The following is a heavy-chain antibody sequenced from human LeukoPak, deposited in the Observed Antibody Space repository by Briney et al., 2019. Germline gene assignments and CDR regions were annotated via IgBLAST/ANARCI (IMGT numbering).Heavy chain of an antibody. Sequence: SETLSLTCSVSGVSITSGSFYWGWVRQSAGKGLEWIGRVHSSGDIYHNAAFRSRAAVSGDASKNQFSLQLNSVTAADTAVYYCARGASPKDAVFFDYWGQGALITVSS. CDR2: VHSSGDI. D-gene: IGHD3-16*01. CDR1: GVSITSGSFY. CDR3: ARGASPKDAVFFDY. V-gene: IGHV4-61*02. J-gene: IGHJ4*02.